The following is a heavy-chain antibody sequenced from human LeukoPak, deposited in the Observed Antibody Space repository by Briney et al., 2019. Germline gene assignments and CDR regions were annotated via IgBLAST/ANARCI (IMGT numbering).Heavy chain of an antibody. V-gene: IGHV3-23*01. J-gene: IGHJ4*02. Sequence: GGSLRLSCEVSGLAFGSEAMSWVRQSPARGLEWVASISPGGGTTYYADYVKGRFTISRDNSNNTLYVHMNSLRAEDTAVYYCAKVRSGSANWALRIFDNWGQGTLVTVSS. D-gene: IGHD1-1*01. CDR2: ISPGGGTT. CDR1: GLAFGSEA. CDR3: AKVRSGSANWALRIFDN.